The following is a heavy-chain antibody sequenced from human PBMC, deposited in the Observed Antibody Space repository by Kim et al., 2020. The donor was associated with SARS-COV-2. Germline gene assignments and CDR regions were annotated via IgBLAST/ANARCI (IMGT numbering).Heavy chain of an antibody. CDR3: AKDFGRSLVVNRYYYYGMDV. J-gene: IGHJ6*02. V-gene: IGHV3-33*06. CDR1: GFTFSSYA. CDR2: IWYDGSNK. D-gene: IGHD2-8*02. Sequence: GGSLRLSCAASGFTFSSYAMHWVRQAPGKGLEWVAVIWYDGSNKYYADSVKGRFTISRDNSKNTLYLQMNSLRAEDTAVYYCAKDFGRSLVVNRYYYYGMDVWGQGTTVTVSS.